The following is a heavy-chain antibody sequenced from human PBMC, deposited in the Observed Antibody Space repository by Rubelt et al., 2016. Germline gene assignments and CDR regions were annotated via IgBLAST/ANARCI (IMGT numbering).Heavy chain of an antibody. CDR1: GYTFTSYD. CDR3: ARDLSSGSFDY. CDR2: INPNSGGT. J-gene: IGHJ4*02. Sequence: QVQLVQSGAEVKKPGASVKVSCKASGYTFTSYDINWVRQAPGQGLEWMGWINPNSGGTNYAQKFQGRVTTTRDTSISTAYMELSRLRSDDTAVYYCARDLSSGSFDYWGQGTLVTVSS. V-gene: IGHV1-2*02. D-gene: IGHD1-26*01.